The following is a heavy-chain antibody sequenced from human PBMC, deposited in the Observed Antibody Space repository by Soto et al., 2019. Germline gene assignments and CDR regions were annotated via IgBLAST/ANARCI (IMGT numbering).Heavy chain of an antibody. CDR3: ARDSFGDHNWFDP. CDR1: GDSISSSSYY. J-gene: IGHJ5*02. Sequence: QLQLQESGPGLVKPSETLSLTCTVSGDSISSSSYYWGWIRQPPGKGLEWIGSIYFGGSTYYKPSLKSRVTIALDTSKNQFSLKLSSVTAAETAVYYWARDSFGDHNWFDPWGQGTLVTVSS. CDR2: IYFGGST. D-gene: IGHD3-10*01. V-gene: IGHV4-39*02.